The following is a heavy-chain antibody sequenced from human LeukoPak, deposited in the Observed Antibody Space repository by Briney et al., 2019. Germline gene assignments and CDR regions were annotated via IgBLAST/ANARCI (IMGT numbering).Heavy chain of an antibody. D-gene: IGHD6-13*01. Sequence: GRSLRLSCAASGFTFSSYAMHWVRQAPGKGLEWVAVTSYDGSNKYYADSVKGRFTISRDNSKNTLYLQMNSLRAEDTAVYYCARRAAAGTPYYYYGMDVWGQGTTVTVSS. CDR1: GFTFSSYA. V-gene: IGHV3-30-3*01. J-gene: IGHJ6*02. CDR3: ARRAAAGTPYYYYGMDV. CDR2: TSYDGSNK.